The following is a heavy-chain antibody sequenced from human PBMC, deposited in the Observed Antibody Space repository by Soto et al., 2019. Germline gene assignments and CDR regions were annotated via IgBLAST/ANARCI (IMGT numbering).Heavy chain of an antibody. J-gene: IGHJ4*02. CDR2: IHSGGLT. CDR1: GVTGSTND. Sequence: PGGSLRLWCAAAGVTGSTNDISWVRQTPGKGLEWVSAIHSGGLTFYADSVRGRFTISRDNSKHTVNLQMNSLRAEDTAVYYCARDPWAAEYWGQGTLVTVSS. CDR3: ARDPWAAEY. D-gene: IGHD3-16*01. V-gene: IGHV3-66*01.